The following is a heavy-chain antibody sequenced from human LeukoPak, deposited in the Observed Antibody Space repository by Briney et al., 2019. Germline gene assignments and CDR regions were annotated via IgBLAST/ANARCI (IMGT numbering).Heavy chain of an antibody. CDR3: AAGSSGWYDMMAY. CDR2: INHSGST. CDR1: GGSFSGYY. J-gene: IGHJ4*02. Sequence: SETLSLTCAVYGGSFSGYYWSWIRQPPGKGLEWIGEINHSGSTNYNPSLKSRVTISVDTSKNQFSLKLSSVTAADTAVYYCAAGSSGWYDMMAYWGQGTLVTVSS. V-gene: IGHV4-34*01. D-gene: IGHD6-19*01.